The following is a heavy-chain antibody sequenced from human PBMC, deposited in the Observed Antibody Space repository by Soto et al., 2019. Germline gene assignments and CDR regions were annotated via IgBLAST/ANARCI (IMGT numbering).Heavy chain of an antibody. CDR1: VYTFSNYY. D-gene: IGHD4-17*01. CDR2: IRQDGGEK. V-gene: IGHV3-7*03. J-gene: IGHJ4*02. Sequence: VGSLRLSCRSSVYTFSNYYIICVRQAPGKGLEWVANIRQDGGEKYYVDSVKGRFTIYRDNTQNSMYLQMNSLRAEDTAVYYCARAPDYGPHLDYWGQGILVNVSS. CDR3: ARAPDYGPHLDY.